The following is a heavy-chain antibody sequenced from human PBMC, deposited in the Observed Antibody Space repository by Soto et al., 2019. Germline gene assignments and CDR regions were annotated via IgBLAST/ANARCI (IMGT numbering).Heavy chain of an antibody. J-gene: IGHJ6*02. V-gene: IGHV2-70*13. CDR1: GFSLTSPGMC. Sequence: SGPTVVNPTETLTLTCTFSGFSLTSPGMCVSWIRQPPGKALEWLALIERDDDDKYYSTSLKTRLTISKDTRKNQVVLTMANMDPADTGTYYCARSIRGPRRFNGLDVWGQGTTVTVSS. CDR3: ARSIRGPRRFNGLDV. D-gene: IGHD1-20*01. CDR2: IERDDDDK.